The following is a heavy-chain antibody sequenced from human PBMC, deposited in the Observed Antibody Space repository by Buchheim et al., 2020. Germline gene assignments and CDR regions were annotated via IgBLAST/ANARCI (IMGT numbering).Heavy chain of an antibody. D-gene: IGHD3-16*01. Sequence: QVQLQESGPGLVRPSETLSLTCTVSGASVTSTYWSWIRQPPGKGVEWIGYIFYTGDTSYNPSLKRRVTISVDTSKNQFSLSLNSVTAADTAVYYCARQAFGGFDSWGQGTL. CDR1: GASVTSTY. V-gene: IGHV4-59*02. J-gene: IGHJ5*01. CDR3: ARQAFGGFDS. CDR2: IFYTGDT.